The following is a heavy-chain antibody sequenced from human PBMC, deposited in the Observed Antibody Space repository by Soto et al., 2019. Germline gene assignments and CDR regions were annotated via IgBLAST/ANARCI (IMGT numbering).Heavy chain of an antibody. D-gene: IGHD6-13*01. J-gene: IGHJ4*02. CDR3: ARHLMDFSWHATFDY. CDR2: ISSGDDSE. CDR1: GFIFSDHY. V-gene: IGHV3-11*04. Sequence: QVHLVESGGGLVKPGGSLRLSCAASGFIFSDHYISGIRQAPGKGLEWIAQISSGDDSEVYAGSVKGRFNISRDNAKGSAVLQMSSLRADDTAVYYCARHLMDFSWHATFDYWGQGTLVTVSP.